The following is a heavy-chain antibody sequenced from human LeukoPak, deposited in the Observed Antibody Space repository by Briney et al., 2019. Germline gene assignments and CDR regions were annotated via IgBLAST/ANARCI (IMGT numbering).Heavy chain of an antibody. J-gene: IGHJ4*02. CDR3: AKGLGTSGYHDY. CDR1: GFPFSNYA. D-gene: IGHD3-22*01. Sequence: PGGSLRLSCAASGFPFSNYAMTWVRQAPGRGLERVSGISDSGDRTYYADSVKSRFTISRDNSKNMLYLQMNSLRVEDTALYYCAKGLGTSGYHDYWGQGTLVTVSS. V-gene: IGHV3-23*01. CDR2: ISDSGDRT.